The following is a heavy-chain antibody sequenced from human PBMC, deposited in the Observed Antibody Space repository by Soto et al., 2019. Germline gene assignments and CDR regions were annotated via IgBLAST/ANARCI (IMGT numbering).Heavy chain of an antibody. CDR2: IRYDGSQK. CDR1: GFTFNIYH. Sequence: PGGSLRLSCTTSGFTFNIYHMHWVRQPPGKGLEWVASIRYDGSQKYHADSVKGRFIISRDYSKNTVYLQTSSLRAEDTAVYFCARDLSHSGYDQAPSFDYWGQGTLFTVSS. D-gene: IGHD5-12*01. V-gene: IGHV3-30*02. CDR3: ARDLSHSGYDQAPSFDY. J-gene: IGHJ4*02.